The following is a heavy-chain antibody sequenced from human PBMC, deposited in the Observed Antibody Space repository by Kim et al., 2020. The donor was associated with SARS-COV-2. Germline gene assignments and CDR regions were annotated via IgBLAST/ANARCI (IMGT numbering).Heavy chain of an antibody. V-gene: IGHV4-59*12. CDR2: VYNSAST. J-gene: IGHJ4*02. D-gene: IGHD2-15*01. CDR3: AGGGGWLADS. CDR1: GGSISNYY. Sequence: SETLSLTCTVSGGSISNYYWSWIRQAPGKGLEWIGDVYNSASTNYNPSLKSRVTISVDTSKDQFSLKLNSVTAADTAVYYCAGGGGWLADSGGAGPLV.